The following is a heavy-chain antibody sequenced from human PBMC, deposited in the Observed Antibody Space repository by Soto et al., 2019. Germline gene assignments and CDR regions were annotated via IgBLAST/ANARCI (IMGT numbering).Heavy chain of an antibody. CDR1: GFTFSSYG. Sequence: PGGSLRLSCAASGFTFSSYGMHWVRQAPGKGLEWLAVISYDGSNKYYADSVKGRFTISRDNSKNTLYLQMNSLRAEDTAVYYCAKGARAYYDFWSASYGMDVWGQGTTVTVSS. D-gene: IGHD3-3*01. J-gene: IGHJ6*02. CDR3: AKGARAYYDFWSASYGMDV. CDR2: ISYDGSNK. V-gene: IGHV3-30*18.